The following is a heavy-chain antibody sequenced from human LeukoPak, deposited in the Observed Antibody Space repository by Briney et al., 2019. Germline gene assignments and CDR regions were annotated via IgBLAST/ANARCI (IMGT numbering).Heavy chain of an antibody. CDR3: AKDLIRGWDFWSGYPTPHGMDV. V-gene: IGHV3-30*18. J-gene: IGHJ6*02. CDR2: ISYDGSNK. Sequence: GRSLRLSCAAPGFTFSSYGMHWVRQAPGKGLEWVAVISYDGSNKYYADSVKGRFTISRDNSKNTLYLQMNSLRAEDTAVYYCAKDLIRGWDFWSGYPTPHGMDVWGQGTTVTVSS. D-gene: IGHD3-3*01. CDR1: GFTFSSYG.